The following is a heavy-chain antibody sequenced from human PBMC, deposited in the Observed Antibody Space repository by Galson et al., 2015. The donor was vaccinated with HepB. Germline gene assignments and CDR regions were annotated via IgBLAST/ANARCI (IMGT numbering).Heavy chain of an antibody. CDR1: GFTFSSYS. CDR3: ASFLPEHSSWYYGMDV. Sequence: SLRLSCAASGFTFSSYSMNWVRQAPGKGLEWVSYISSSSSTIYYADSVKGRFTISRDNAKNSLYLQMNSLRAEDTAVYYCASFLPEHSSWYYGMDVWGQGTTVTVSS. D-gene: IGHD6-13*01. V-gene: IGHV3-48*04. CDR2: ISSSSSTI. J-gene: IGHJ6*02.